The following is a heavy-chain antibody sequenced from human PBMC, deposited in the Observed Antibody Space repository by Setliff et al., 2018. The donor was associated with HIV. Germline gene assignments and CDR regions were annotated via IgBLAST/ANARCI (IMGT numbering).Heavy chain of an antibody. V-gene: IGHV1-69*13. D-gene: IGHD7-27*01. CDR1: GGTFSSYA. J-gene: IGHJ4*02. CDR3: ARGPLLAGNGPYYFDY. Sequence: SVKVSCKASGGTFSSYAISWVRQAPGQGLEWMGGIIPVFGITNYAQNFKGRVTIVADESTRTAYMELSGLRSEDTAVYFCARGPLLAGNGPYYFDYWGQGTLVTVSS. CDR2: IIPVFGIT.